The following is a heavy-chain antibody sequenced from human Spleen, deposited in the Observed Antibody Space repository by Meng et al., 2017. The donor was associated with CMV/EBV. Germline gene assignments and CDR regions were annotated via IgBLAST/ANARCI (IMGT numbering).Heavy chain of an antibody. CDR3: ARDRGIRNWFDP. CDR1: GYSFSNYG. Sequence: QVQLVQSGAEVKTPGASVKVSCKASGYSFSNYGVSWVRQAPGQGLEWMGWINPDSGATNYAQKFQGRVTMTRDTSMNTAYMDLSRLTFDDTAVYYCARDRGIRNWFDPWGQGTLVTVSS. J-gene: IGHJ5*02. V-gene: IGHV1-2*02. CDR2: INPDSGAT. D-gene: IGHD1-26*01.